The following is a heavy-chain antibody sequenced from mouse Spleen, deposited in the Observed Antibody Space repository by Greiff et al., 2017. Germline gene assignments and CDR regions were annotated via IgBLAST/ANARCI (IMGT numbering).Heavy chain of an antibody. D-gene: IGHD1-2*01. CDR3: ARHYYGEDYFDY. V-gene: IGHV5-9*01. CDR1: GFTFSSYA. CDR2: ISSGGGNT. J-gene: IGHJ2*01. Sequence: EVMLVESGGGLVKLGGSLKLSCAASGFTFSSYAMSWVRQTPEKRLEWVATISSGGGNTYYPDSVKGRFTISRDNAKNTLYLQMSSLKSEDTAMYYCARHYYGEDYFDYWGQGTTLTVSS.